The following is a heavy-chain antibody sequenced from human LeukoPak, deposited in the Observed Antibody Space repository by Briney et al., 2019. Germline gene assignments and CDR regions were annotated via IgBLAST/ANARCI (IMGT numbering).Heavy chain of an antibody. CDR3: ATRGGTYWRGMDV. D-gene: IGHD3-10*01. CDR2: ISSSSSSYI. J-gene: IGHJ6*02. V-gene: IGHV3-21*01. CDR1: GFTFSSYS. Sequence: GGSLRLSCAASGFTFSSYSMNWVRQAPGKGLEWVSSISSSSSSYIYYADSVKGRFTISRDNAENSLYLQMNSLRAEDTAVYYCATRGGTYWRGMDVWGQGTTVTVSS.